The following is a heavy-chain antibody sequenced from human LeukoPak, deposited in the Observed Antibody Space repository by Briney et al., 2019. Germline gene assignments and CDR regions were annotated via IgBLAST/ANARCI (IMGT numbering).Heavy chain of an antibody. CDR1: GFTFSSYW. V-gene: IGHV3-7*01. CDR3: AGQHIAAAGPIPKPDNYFDY. D-gene: IGHD6-13*01. CDR2: IKQDGSEK. Sequence: GGSLRLSCAASGFTFSSYWMSWVRQAPGKGLEWVANIKQDGSEKYYVDSVRGRFTISRDNAKNSLYLQMNSLRAEDTAVYYCAGQHIAAAGPIPKPDNYFDYWGQGTLVTVSS. J-gene: IGHJ4*02.